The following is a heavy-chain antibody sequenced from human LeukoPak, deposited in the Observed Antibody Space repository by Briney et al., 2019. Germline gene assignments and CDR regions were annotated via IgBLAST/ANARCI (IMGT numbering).Heavy chain of an antibody. CDR3: ARGVRDCSSTSLYYYYYGMDV. D-gene: IGHD2-2*01. V-gene: IGHV3-21*01. CDR1: GFTFSSHS. CDR2: ISSSSSYI. J-gene: IGHJ6*02. Sequence: GGSLRLFCAASGFTFSSHSMNWVRQAPGKGLEWVSSISSSSSYIYYADSVKGRFTISRDNAKNSLYLQMNSLRAEDTAVYYCARGVRDCSSTSLYYYYYGMDVWGQGTTVTVSS.